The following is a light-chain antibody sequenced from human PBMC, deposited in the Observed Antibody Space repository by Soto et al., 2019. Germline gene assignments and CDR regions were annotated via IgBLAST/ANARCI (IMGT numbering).Light chain of an antibody. J-gene: IGLJ2*01. CDR2: EVS. V-gene: IGLV2-14*01. CDR1: SSDGGGYNY. CDR3: SSYTSSSTPYVV. Sequence: QSALTQPASVSGSPGQSITISCTGTSSDGGGYNYVSWYQQHPGKAPKLMIYEVSNRPSGVSNRFSGSKSGNTASLTISGLQAEDEADYYCSSYTSSSTPYVVFGGGTTLTVL.